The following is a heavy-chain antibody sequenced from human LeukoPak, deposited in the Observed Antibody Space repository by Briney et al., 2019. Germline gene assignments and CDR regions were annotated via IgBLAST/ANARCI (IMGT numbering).Heavy chain of an antibody. CDR2: ITSSGTSI. J-gene: IGHJ4*02. D-gene: IGHD3-10*01. V-gene: IGHV3-21*01. CDR3: VRDLYGSGRYQRDY. CDR1: GFNFISYS. Sequence: PGGSLSLSCAASGFNFISYSMNWVRQAPGKGLEWVSSITSSGTSIYYADSVKGRFTISRDNAKNSLYLEMNSLRAADTAVYYCVRDLYGSGRYQRDYWGQGTLVTVSS.